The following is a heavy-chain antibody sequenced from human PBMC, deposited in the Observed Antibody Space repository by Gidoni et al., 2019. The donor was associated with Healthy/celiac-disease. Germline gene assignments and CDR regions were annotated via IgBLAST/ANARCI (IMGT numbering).Heavy chain of an antibody. Sequence: QVQLQESGPGLVKPSQTLSLTCTVSGGSISSGGYYWSWIRQHPGKGLEWIGYIYYSGSTYYNPSLKSRVTISVDTSKNQFSLKLSSVTAADTAVYYCARDGGDYGDYDSAFDIWGQGTMVTVSS. D-gene: IGHD4-17*01. CDR1: GGSISSGGYY. CDR2: IYYSGST. V-gene: IGHV4-31*03. J-gene: IGHJ3*02. CDR3: ARDGGDYGDYDSAFDI.